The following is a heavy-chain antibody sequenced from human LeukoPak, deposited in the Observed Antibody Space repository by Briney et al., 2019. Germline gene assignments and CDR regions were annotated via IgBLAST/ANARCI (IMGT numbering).Heavy chain of an antibody. CDR3: AREVPGGRAFDI. D-gene: IGHD2-15*01. V-gene: IGHV3-64*01. CDR1: GFTFSSYA. Sequence: GGSLRLPCAASGFTFSSYAMHWVRQAPGKGLEYVSAISSNGGSTYYANSVKGRFTISRDNSKNTLYLQMGSLRAEDMAVYYCAREVPGGRAFDIWGQGTMVTVSS. J-gene: IGHJ3*02. CDR2: ISSNGGST.